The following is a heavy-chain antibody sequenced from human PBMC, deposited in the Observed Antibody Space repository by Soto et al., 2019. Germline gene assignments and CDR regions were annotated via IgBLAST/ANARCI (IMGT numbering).Heavy chain of an antibody. V-gene: IGHV3-23*01. J-gene: IGHJ6*02. Sequence: GGSLRLSGAASEFTFFNYSISWVRQAPWKGLEWVSGISGSSGITDYADSVKGRFTISRDNSKNTMYLQMKSLRAEDAAVYYCAKDSAYDFRQNPYYYYGMDVAGQGTKVKVSS. CDR1: EFTFFNYS. CDR2: ISGSSGIT. D-gene: IGHD3-3*01. CDR3: AKDSAYDFRQNPYYYYGMDV.